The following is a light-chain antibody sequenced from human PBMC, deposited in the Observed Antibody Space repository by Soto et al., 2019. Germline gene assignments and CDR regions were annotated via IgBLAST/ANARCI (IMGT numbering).Light chain of an antibody. CDR1: QSIRSY. Sequence: DIQMTQSPSSLSASVGDRVTITCRASQSIRSYLNWYQQKPGKAPKLLIYAASSLQSGVPSRFSGSGSGTDFTLTISSLQPEDFATYYCQQSYSTLGITFGQGTRLEIK. CDR3: QQSYSTLGIT. CDR2: AAS. V-gene: IGKV1-39*01. J-gene: IGKJ5*01.